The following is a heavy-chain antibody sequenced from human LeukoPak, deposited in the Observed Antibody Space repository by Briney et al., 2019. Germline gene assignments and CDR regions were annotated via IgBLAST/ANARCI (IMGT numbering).Heavy chain of an antibody. D-gene: IGHD1-7*01. V-gene: IGHV3-13*01. CDR2: IGTAGDT. J-gene: IGHJ2*01. CDR1: GFTFSSYD. Sequence: PGGSLRLSCAASGFTFSSYDMHWVRQATGKGLEWVSAIGTAGDTYYPGSVKGRFTISRENARNSLYLQMNSLRAGDTAVYYCARARYNWNYGNWYFDLWGRGTLVTVSS. CDR3: ARARYNWNYGNWYFDL.